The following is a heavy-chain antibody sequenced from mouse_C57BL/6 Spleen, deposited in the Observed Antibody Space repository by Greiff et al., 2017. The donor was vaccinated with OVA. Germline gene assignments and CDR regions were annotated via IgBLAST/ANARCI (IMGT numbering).Heavy chain of an antibody. CDR3: ARGPYEYGYAMDY. CDR2: IYTGSGNT. Sequence: QVQLKQSGPELVKPGASVKISCKASGYSFTSYYIHWVKQRPGQGLEWIGWIYTGSGNTKYNEKFKGKATLTADTSSSTAYMQLSSLTSEDSAVYYCARGPYEYGYAMDYWGQGTSVTVSS. D-gene: IGHD2-4*01. J-gene: IGHJ4*01. V-gene: IGHV1-66*01. CDR1: GYSFTSYY.